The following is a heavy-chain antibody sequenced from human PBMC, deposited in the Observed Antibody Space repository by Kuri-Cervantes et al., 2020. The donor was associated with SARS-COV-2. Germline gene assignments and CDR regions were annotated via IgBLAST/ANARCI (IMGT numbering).Heavy chain of an antibody. CDR1: GYTFTGYY. CDR3: ARAKGTLGFFDY. V-gene: IGHV1-69*08. D-gene: IGHD1-7*01. CDR2: IIPILGTA. J-gene: IGHJ4*02. Sequence: SVKVSCKASGYTFTGYYMHWVRQAPGQGLEWMGRIIPILGTANYAQKFQGRVTITADKSTSTAYMELSSLRSEDTAVYYRARAKGTLGFFDYWGQGTLVTVSS.